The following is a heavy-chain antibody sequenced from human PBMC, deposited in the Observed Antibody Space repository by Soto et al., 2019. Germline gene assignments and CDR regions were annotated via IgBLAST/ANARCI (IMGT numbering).Heavy chain of an antibody. CDR3: AKDGRSIAAAGYFDY. Sequence: GGSLRLSCAASGFTFSSYAMSWVRQAPGKGLEWVSAISGSGGSTYYADSVKGRFTISRDNSKNTLYLQMNSLRAEDTAVYYCAKDGRSIAAAGYFDYWGQGTLVTVYS. J-gene: IGHJ4*02. CDR2: ISGSGGST. D-gene: IGHD6-13*01. V-gene: IGHV3-23*01. CDR1: GFTFSSYA.